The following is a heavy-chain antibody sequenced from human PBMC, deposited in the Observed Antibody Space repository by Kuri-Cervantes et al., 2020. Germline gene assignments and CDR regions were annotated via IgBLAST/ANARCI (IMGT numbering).Heavy chain of an antibody. CDR1: GFTFSSYA. J-gene: IGHJ6*02. CDR2: ISYDGSNK. CDR3: AREIGVGVVVDATYLDPNYYYGMDV. D-gene: IGHD2-15*01. Sequence: GESLKISCAASGFTFSSYAMHWVRQAPGKGLEWVAVISYDGSNKYYADSVKGRFTISRDNSKNTLYLQMNSLRAEDTAVYYCAREIGVGVVVDATYLDPNYYYGMDVWGQGTTVTVSS. V-gene: IGHV3-30-3*01.